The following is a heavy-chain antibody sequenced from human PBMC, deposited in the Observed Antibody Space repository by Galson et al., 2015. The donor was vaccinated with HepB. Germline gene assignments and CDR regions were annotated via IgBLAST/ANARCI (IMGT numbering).Heavy chain of an antibody. CDR2: IWYDGSNK. Sequence: SLRLSCAASGFTFSSYGMHWVRQAPGKGLEWVAVIWYDGSNKYYTDSVEGRFTISRDNSKNTLYLQMNSLRAEDTAVYYCAGEDVDTAMGRYYYYGMDVWGQGTTVTVSS. D-gene: IGHD5-18*01. J-gene: IGHJ6*02. CDR1: GFTFSSYG. CDR3: AGEDVDTAMGRYYYYGMDV. V-gene: IGHV3-33*01.